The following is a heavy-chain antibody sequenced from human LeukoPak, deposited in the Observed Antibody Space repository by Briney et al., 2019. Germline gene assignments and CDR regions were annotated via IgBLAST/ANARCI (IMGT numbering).Heavy chain of an antibody. J-gene: IGHJ5*02. CDR3: ARDPFPRVVVAGDWFDP. CDR2: IKSKTDGGTT. Sequence: PGGSLRLSCAASGFTFSNAWMSWVRQAPGKGLEWVGRIKSKTDGGTTDYAAPVKGRFTISRDDSKNTLYLQMNSLKTEDTAVYYCARDPFPRVVVAGDWFDPWGQGTLVTVSS. CDR1: GFTFSNAW. D-gene: IGHD2-15*01. V-gene: IGHV3-15*01.